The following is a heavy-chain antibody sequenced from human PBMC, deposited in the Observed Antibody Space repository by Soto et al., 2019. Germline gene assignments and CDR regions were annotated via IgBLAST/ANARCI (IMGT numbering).Heavy chain of an antibody. D-gene: IGHD4-17*01. CDR1: GFTFSSYS. J-gene: IGHJ4*02. CDR3: ARDRGDYFDS. CDR2: ISSSSSTI. V-gene: IGHV3-48*01. Sequence: GRSLRLSCAASGFTFSSYSMNWVRQAPGKGLEWVSYISSSSSTIYYADSVKGRFTISRDNAKNSLYLQMNSLRAEDTAVYYCARDRGDYFDSWGQGTLVTVSS.